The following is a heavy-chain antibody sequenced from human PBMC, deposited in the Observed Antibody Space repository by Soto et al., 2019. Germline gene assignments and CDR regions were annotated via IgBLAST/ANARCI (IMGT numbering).Heavy chain of an antibody. V-gene: IGHV3-9*01. CDR3: AKDTQQQLAVYYYYYGMDV. J-gene: IGHJ6*02. CDR1: GFTFDDYA. Sequence: GGSLRLSCAASGFTFDDYAMHWVRQAPGKGLEWVTGISWNSGSIGYADSVKGRFTISRDNAKNSLYLQMNSLRAEDTALYYCAKDTQQQLAVYYYYYGMDVWGQGTTVTVSS. CDR2: ISWNSGSI. D-gene: IGHD6-13*01.